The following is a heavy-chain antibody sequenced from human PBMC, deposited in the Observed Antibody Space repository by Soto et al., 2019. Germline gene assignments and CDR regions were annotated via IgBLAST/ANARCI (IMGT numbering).Heavy chain of an antibody. CDR1: GGSLSSVGYP. Sequence: QLKLQESGSGLVKPSQSLSLTCAISGGSLSSVGYPWSWIRQPPGKGLKWIGDIYHSVSTYYNPSHKSRAAISVDSDKNQFSLKLSSVTAAGTAVYYCARGSKSYYYYGMCVWGQGTTVTVCS. J-gene: IGHJ6*02. V-gene: IGHV4-30-2*01. CDR2: IYHSVST. D-gene: IGHD2-2*01. CDR3: ARGSKSYYYYGMCV.